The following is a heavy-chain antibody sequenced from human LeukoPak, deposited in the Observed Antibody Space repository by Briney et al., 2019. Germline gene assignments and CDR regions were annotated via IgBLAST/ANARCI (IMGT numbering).Heavy chain of an antibody. CDR2: ISGHNGNT. J-gene: IGHJ5*02. D-gene: IGHD3-22*01. Sequence: ASVKVSCKASGYTFTSYGISWVRQAPGQGLEWMGWISGHNGNTKYGQKFQGRVTMTTDTSASTAYMELRSLRSDDTAVYYCARDYYDSHLSWGQGTLVTVSS. CDR3: ARDYYDSHLS. V-gene: IGHV1-18*01. CDR1: GYTFTSYG.